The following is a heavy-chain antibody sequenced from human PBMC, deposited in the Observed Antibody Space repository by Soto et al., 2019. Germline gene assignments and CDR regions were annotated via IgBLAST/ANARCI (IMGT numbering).Heavy chain of an antibody. V-gene: IGHV4-59*01. CDR3: ARVWYSSSWYYFDY. D-gene: IGHD6-13*01. Sequence: PSETLSLTCTVSGGSISSYYWSWIRQPPGKGLEWIGYIYYSGSTNYNPSLKSRVTISVDTSKNQFSLKLSSVTAADTAVYYCARVWYSSSWYYFDYWGQGXLVTVYS. CDR1: GGSISSYY. J-gene: IGHJ4*02. CDR2: IYYSGST.